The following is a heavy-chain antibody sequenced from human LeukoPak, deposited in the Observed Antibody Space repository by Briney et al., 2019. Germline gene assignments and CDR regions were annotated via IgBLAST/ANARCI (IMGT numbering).Heavy chain of an antibody. CDR3: ATNYYDFWSGYKD. CDR2: ISGSGGST. J-gene: IGHJ4*02. D-gene: IGHD3-3*01. CDR1: GFTPSSYA. V-gene: IGHV3-23*01. Sequence: GRSLRLSCAASGFTPSSYAMSSVRQAPGKGLGWVSAISGSGGSTYYADSVKGRFTISRDNSKNTLYLQMNSLRAEDTAVYYCATNYYDFWSGYKDWGQGTLVTVSS.